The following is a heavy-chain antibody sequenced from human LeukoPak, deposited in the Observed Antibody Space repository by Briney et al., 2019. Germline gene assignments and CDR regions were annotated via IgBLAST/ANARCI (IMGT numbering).Heavy chain of an antibody. D-gene: IGHD3-3*01. J-gene: IGHJ6*02. CDR1: GGSISSGDYY. V-gene: IGHV4-30-4*01. CDR2: IYYSGST. Sequence: PSQTLSLTCTVSGGSISSGDYYWSWIRQPPGKGLAWIGYIYYSGSTYYNPSLKSRVTISVDTSKNQFSLKPSSVTAADTAVYYCARDRYYDFWSGYYTGRWGGSNYGMDVWGQGTTVTVSS. CDR3: ARDRYYDFWSGYYTGRWGGSNYGMDV.